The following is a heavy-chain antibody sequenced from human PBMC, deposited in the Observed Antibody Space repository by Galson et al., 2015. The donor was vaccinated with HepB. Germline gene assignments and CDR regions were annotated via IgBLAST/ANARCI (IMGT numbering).Heavy chain of an antibody. Sequence: QSGAEVKKPGESLRISCKGSGYSFTSYWISWVRQMPGKGLEWMGRIDPSDSYTNYSPSFRGHVTISADKSISTAYLQWSSLKASDTAMYYRARGWFGDLAHNYGMDVWGQGTTVTVSS. CDR1: GYSFTSYW. CDR3: ARGWFGDLAHNYGMDV. J-gene: IGHJ6*02. D-gene: IGHD3-10*01. V-gene: IGHV5-10-1*01. CDR2: IDPSDSYT.